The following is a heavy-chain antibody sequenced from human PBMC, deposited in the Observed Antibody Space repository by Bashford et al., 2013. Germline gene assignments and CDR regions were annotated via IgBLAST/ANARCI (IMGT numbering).Heavy chain of an antibody. V-gene: IGHV4-34*01. CDR3: SKVGEGIPADY. CDR2: INHSGST. D-gene: IGHD3-3*01. CDR1: GGSFSGYY. J-gene: IGHJ4*02. Sequence: SETLSLTCAVYGGSFSGYYWSWIRQPPGKGLEWIGEINHSGSTNYNPSLKSRVTISVDTSKNQFSLKLSSVTAADTAVYYCSKVGEGIPADYWGQGTLVTVSS.